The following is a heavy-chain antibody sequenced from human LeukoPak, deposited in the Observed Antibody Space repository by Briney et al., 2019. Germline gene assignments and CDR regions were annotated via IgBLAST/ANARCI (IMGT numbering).Heavy chain of an antibody. V-gene: IGHV4-59*01. CDR2: IYYSGST. D-gene: IGHD3-16*01. CDR3: AREVGGFDY. CDR1: GGSLSSYY. J-gene: IGHJ4*02. Sequence: SETLSLTCTVSGGSLSSYYWSWIRQPPGKGLEWIGYIYYSGSTNYNPSLKSRVTISVGTSKNQFSLKLSSVTAADTAVYYCAREVGGFDYWGQGTLVTVSS.